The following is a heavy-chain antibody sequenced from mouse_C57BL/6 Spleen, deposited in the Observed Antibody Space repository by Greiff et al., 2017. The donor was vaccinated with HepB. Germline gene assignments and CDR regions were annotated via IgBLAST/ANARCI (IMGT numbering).Heavy chain of an antibody. CDR2: INPNNGGT. CDR3: ARDGYYLFDY. Sequence: EVQLQQSGPELVKPGASVKMSCKASGYTFTDYNMHWVKQSHGKSLEWIGYINPNNGGTSYHQKFKGKATLTVNKSSSTAYMELRSLTSEDSAVYYGARDGYYLFDYWGQGTTLTVSS. J-gene: IGHJ2*01. D-gene: IGHD2-3*01. V-gene: IGHV1-22*01. CDR1: GYTFTDYN.